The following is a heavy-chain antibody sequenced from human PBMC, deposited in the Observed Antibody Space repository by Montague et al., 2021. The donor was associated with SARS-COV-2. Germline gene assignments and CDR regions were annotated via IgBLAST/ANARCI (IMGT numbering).Heavy chain of an antibody. Sequence: SETLSLTCEVSGGSISSYYWSWIRQSPGKGLEWIGYVHYTGSTKYNPSFKTRVTLSLDTPKNHFSLKLSSVTAADTAVYYCARAQNTCFIANCVNYFEVWGLGALVTVSS. CDR1: GGSISSYY. D-gene: IGHD1-1*01. CDR2: VHYTGST. V-gene: IGHV4-59*01. CDR3: ARAQNTCFIANCVNYFEV. J-gene: IGHJ4*02.